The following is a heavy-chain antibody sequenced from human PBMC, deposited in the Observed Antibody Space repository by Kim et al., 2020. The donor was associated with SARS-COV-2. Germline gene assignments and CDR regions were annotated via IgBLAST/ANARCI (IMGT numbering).Heavy chain of an antibody. V-gene: IGHV3-23*01. CDR2: ISGGGGVT. Sequence: GGSLRLSCAASGFTFRNNAMSWVRQAPGKGLEWVSVISGGGGVTDYADAVKGRFIISRDNSKNTLYLQMNSLRVEDTAIYYCALHRDASGRYGTYYFAMDVWGQGTTVTVSS. J-gene: IGHJ6*02. D-gene: IGHD3-10*01. CDR1: GFTFRNNA. CDR3: ALHRDASGRYGTYYFAMDV.